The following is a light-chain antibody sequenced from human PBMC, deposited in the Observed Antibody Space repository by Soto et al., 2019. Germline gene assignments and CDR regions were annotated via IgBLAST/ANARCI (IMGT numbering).Light chain of an antibody. Sequence: IQMTQSPSSLSAAVGDRVTITCRASQGIRSDLGWYQQKPGKAPKRLMYAASSLQSGVPSKFSGSGSWTVFTLTIISLQPEDFATYYCLQYYDYPYTFGQGTKLEIK. J-gene: IGKJ2*01. V-gene: IGKV1-6*01. CDR3: LQYYDYPYT. CDR2: AAS. CDR1: QGIRSD.